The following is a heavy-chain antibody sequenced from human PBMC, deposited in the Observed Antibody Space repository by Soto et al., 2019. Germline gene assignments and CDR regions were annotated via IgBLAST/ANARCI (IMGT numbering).Heavy chain of an antibody. CDR3: ATLPYSSSYYYYGMDV. CDR2: IDPSDSYT. Sequence: VRQMHRKGLEWMGRIDPSDSYTNYSPSFQGHVTISADKSISTAYLQWSSLKASDTAMYYCATLPYSSSYYYYGMDVWGQGTTVTVSS. D-gene: IGHD6-6*01. J-gene: IGHJ6*02. V-gene: IGHV5-10-1*01.